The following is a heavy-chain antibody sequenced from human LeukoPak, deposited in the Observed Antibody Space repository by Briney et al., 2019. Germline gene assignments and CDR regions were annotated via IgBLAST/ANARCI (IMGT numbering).Heavy chain of an antibody. J-gene: IGHJ4*02. CDR1: GFIISSYS. V-gene: IGHV3-48*04. D-gene: IGHD5-12*01. Sequence: GGSLRLSCAASGFIISSYSMNWVRQAPGKGLEWVSYISSSSSTIYYADSVKGRFTISRDNAKNSLYLQMNSLRAEDTAVYYCAKDLSGYDFGWLFDYWGQGTLVTVSS. CDR3: AKDLSGYDFGWLFDY. CDR2: ISSSSSTI.